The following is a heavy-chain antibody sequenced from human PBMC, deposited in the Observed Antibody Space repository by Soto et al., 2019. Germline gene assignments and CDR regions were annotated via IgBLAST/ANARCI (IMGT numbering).Heavy chain of an antibody. J-gene: IGHJ5*02. Sequence: QVQLQESGPGLVKPAETLSLTCAVSGAAINSGDYYWSWIRQPPGKALEWIGFIPRGGSVDYNPSLRSRVTLSLDTSKNEFSLNLRSLTAADTAVYYCARRSHYAAGRRFDPWGQGILVTVSS. CDR1: GAAINSGDYY. CDR3: ARRSHYAAGRRFDP. D-gene: IGHD3-16*01. V-gene: IGHV4-30-4*01. CDR2: IPRGGSV.